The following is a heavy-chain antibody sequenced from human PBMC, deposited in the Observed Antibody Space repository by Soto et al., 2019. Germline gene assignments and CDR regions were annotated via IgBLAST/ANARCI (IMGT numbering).Heavy chain of an antibody. CDR3: AGLYPYESSGYHLNY. CDR1: GESFSEYY. V-gene: IGHV4-34*01. Sequence: SETLSLTCAVDGESFSEYYWSWIRQPPWKGLEWIGENNHRGSSNYNPSLKSRVSIVVDSSKNQFSLKLRSVTAADTAVFYCAGLYPYESSGYHLNYWGQGALVTVSS. CDR2: NNHRGSS. D-gene: IGHD3-22*01. J-gene: IGHJ4*02.